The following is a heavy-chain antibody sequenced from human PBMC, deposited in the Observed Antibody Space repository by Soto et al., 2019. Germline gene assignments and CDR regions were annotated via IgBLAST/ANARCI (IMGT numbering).Heavy chain of an antibody. J-gene: IGHJ5*01. D-gene: IGHD2-15*01. CDR3: ARDRCYDGTCYSASDS. V-gene: IGHV3-48*02. Sequence: EVRLMESGGGLVQPGGSLRLSCAASGFRFSTYNMDWVRQAPGKGPEWIAHISTTSFTIYYADSVKGRFTISRDNDRYSLYLEMNSLRDEDTAVYYCARDRCYDGTCYSASDSWGQGTLVTVSS. CDR1: GFRFSTYN. CDR2: ISTTSFTI.